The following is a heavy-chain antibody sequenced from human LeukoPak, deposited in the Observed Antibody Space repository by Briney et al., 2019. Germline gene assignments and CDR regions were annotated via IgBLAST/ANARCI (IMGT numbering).Heavy chain of an antibody. CDR3: ATQRGSYLWGTDFDY. D-gene: IGHD3-16*01. J-gene: IGHJ4*02. CDR2: INPNSGDT. CDR1: GYTFTGYY. Sequence: ASVKVSCKASGYTFTGYYMHWVRQAPGQGLEWMGWINPNSGDTEFAREFQGRVTMTRDTSISTAYMGLSRLRSDDTAVYYCATQRGSYLWGTDFDYWGQGTLVTVSS. V-gene: IGHV1-2*02.